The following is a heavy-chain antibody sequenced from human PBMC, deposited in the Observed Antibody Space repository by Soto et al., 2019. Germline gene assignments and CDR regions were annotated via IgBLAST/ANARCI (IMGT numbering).Heavy chain of an antibody. CDR1: GYSFTSLD. CDR2: MQPSTGRT. J-gene: IGHJ4*02. D-gene: IGHD1-26*01. Sequence: ASVKVSYKASGYSFTSLDINWVRQTAGQGLEWMGWMQPSTGRTGYAQKFQGRVTMTRDTSINTAYMELTTLTSDDTAFYYCARGVSAGVDYWGQGTLVTVSS. V-gene: IGHV1-8*01. CDR3: ARGVSAGVDY.